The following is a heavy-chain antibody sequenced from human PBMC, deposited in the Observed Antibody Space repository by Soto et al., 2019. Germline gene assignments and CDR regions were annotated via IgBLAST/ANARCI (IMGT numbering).Heavy chain of an antibody. D-gene: IGHD2-21*02. CDR3: VRGGQVTLLTAGFTN. CDR2: ISAYNGNT. Sequence: ASVKGSCKASGYTFTSYGISWLRQAPGQGLERMGWISAYNGNTNYAQKFLGRVTLTRDTSTSTVYMDLSSLGSDDSAVYYCVRGGQVTLLTAGFTNLAHATLV. J-gene: IGHJ4*01. CDR1: GYTFTSYG. V-gene: IGHV1-18*01.